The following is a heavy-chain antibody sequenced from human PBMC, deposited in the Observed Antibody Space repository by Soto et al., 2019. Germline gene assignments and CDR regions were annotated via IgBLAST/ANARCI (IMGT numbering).Heavy chain of an antibody. Sequence: PXESLSLPGPVYGGSFSGCDWSWIRQPPGKGLEWIGEINHSGSTNYNPSRKSRVTISVDTSKNQFSLKLSSVTAADTAVYYCERGESSRWSDYWGQGTLVTVPS. CDR3: ERGESSRWSDY. V-gene: IGHV4-34*01. D-gene: IGHD6-13*01. CDR1: GGSFSGCD. J-gene: IGHJ4*02. CDR2: INHSGST.